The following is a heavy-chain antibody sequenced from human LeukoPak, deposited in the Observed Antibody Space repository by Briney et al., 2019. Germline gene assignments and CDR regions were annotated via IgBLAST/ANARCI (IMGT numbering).Heavy chain of an antibody. CDR1: GFTFSSYW. V-gene: IGHV3-21*01. D-gene: IGHD2-2*01. J-gene: IGHJ4*02. CDR2: ISSSSSYI. CDR3: ARVVAADHYFDY. Sequence: GGSLRLSCAASGFTFSSYWMSWVRQAPGKGLEWVSSISSSSSYIYYADSGKGRFTISRDNAKNSLYLQMNSLRAEDTAVYYCARVVAADHYFDYWGQGTLVTVSS.